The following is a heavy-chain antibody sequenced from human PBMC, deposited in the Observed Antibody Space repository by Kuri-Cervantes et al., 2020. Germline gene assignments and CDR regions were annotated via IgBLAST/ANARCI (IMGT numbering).Heavy chain of an antibody. V-gene: IGHV1-8*02. CDR2: MNPNSGNT. D-gene: IGHD3-3*01. J-gene: IGHJ4*02. CDR1: GYTFTSYD. Sequence: PSVKVSCKASGYTFTSYDINWVRQATGQGLEWMGWMNPNSGNTAYAQKFRGRVTMTRNSSISTVYMELSSLRSEDTAVYFCARGGWSGYSSKFDYWGQGTVVTVSS. CDR3: ARGGWSGYSSKFDY.